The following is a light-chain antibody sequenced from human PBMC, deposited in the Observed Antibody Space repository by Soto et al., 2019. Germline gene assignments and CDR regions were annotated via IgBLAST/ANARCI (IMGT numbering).Light chain of an antibody. J-gene: IGLJ2*01. CDR1: KLGDKY. CDR2: QDS. V-gene: IGLV3-1*01. Sequence: SYELTQPPSVSVSPGQTASITCSGDKLGDKYACWYQQKPGQSPVLVIYQDSKRPSGIPERFSGSNSGNTATLTISGTQAIDEADYYCQAGDSNVVFGGGTKLTVL. CDR3: QAGDSNVV.